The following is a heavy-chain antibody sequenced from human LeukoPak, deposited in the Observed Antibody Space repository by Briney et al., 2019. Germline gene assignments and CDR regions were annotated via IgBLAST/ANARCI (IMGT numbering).Heavy chain of an antibody. D-gene: IGHD1-26*01. CDR1: GYTFTDYY. Sequence: ASVKVSCKVSGYTFTDYYMHWVQQAPGKGLEWMGLVDPEDGETIYAEKFQGRVTITADTSTDTAYMELSSLRSEDTAVYYCATFLWELQDYWGQGTLVTVSS. J-gene: IGHJ4*02. CDR3: ATFLWELQDY. V-gene: IGHV1-69-2*01. CDR2: VDPEDGET.